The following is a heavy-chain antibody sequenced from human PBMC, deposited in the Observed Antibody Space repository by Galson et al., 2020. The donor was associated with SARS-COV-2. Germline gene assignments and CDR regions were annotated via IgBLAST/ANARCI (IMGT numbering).Heavy chain of an antibody. V-gene: IGHV1-69*01. CDR3: ARARAKAYSSGWYWFDP. CDR1: GGTFSRYA. D-gene: IGHD6-19*01. J-gene: IGHJ5*02. Sequence: KISCKASGGTFSRYAISWVRQAPGQGLEWMGGIIPIFGTANYAQKFQGRVTITADESTSTAYMELSSLRSEDTAVYYCARARAKAYSSGWYWFDPWGQGTLVTVSS. CDR2: IIPIFGTA.